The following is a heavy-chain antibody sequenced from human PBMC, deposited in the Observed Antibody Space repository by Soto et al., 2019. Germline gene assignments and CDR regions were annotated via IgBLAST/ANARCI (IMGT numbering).Heavy chain of an antibody. J-gene: IGHJ5*02. CDR2: IYYSGST. CDR3: ARENYDYVWGSSRWFDP. Sequence: SETLSLTCTVSGGSISSYYWSWIRQPPGKGLEWIGYIYYSGSTNYNPSLKSRVTISVDTSKNQFSLKLSSVTAAGTAVYYCARENYDYVWGSSRWFDPWGQGTLVTVS. CDR1: GGSISSYY. D-gene: IGHD3-16*01. V-gene: IGHV4-4*08.